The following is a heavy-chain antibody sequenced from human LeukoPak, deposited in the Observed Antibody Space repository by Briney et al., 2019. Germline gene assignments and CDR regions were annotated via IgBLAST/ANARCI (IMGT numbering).Heavy chain of an antibody. Sequence: GGSLRLSCAASGFTFSSYAMSWVRQAPGKGLEWVAVISHDGSNKYYADSVKGRFTISRDNSKNTLYLQMNSLRAEDTAVYYCAKDLEWEQTYYYYYMDVWGKGTTVTVSS. D-gene: IGHD1-26*01. CDR1: GFTFSSYA. CDR3: AKDLEWEQTYYYYYMDV. V-gene: IGHV3-30*18. J-gene: IGHJ6*03. CDR2: ISHDGSNK.